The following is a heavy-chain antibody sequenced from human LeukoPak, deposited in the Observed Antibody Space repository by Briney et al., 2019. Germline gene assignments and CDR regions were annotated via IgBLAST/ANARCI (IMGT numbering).Heavy chain of an antibody. CDR1: GFTFSSYG. J-gene: IGHJ3*02. Sequence: PGRSLRLSCAASGFTFSSYGMHSVRQAPGKGLEGVAVVSYDGRDKYYADSVQGRFTISRDNSKNTLYLQMNSLRAEDTAVYYCAKDFSGYDYNLYGFDIWGQGTMVTVSS. D-gene: IGHD5-12*01. CDR3: AKDFSGYDYNLYGFDI. CDR2: VSYDGRDK. V-gene: IGHV3-30*18.